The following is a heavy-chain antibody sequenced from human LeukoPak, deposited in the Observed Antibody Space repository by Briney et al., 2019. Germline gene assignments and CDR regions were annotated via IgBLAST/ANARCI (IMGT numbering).Heavy chain of an antibody. CDR2: INPNSGGT. CDR1: GYTFTGYY. V-gene: IGHV1-2*02. Sequence: GASVKVSCKASGYTFTGYYMHWVRQAPGQGLEWMGWINPNSGGTNYAQKFQGRVTMTRDTSISTAYMELSRLRSGDTAVYYCARPGSYSSNWFDPWGQGTLVTVSS. D-gene: IGHD3-10*01. CDR3: ARPGSYSSNWFDP. J-gene: IGHJ5*02.